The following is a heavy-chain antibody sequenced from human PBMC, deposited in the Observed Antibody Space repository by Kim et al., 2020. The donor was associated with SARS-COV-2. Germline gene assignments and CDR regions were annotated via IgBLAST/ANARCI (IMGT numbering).Heavy chain of an antibody. CDR1: GFTFGDYA. CDR3: TRDHSEPDYGDYNRYYYDGSGFDY. Sequence: GGSLRLSCTASGFTFGDYAMSWVRQAPGKGLEWVGFIRSKAYGGTTEYAASVKGRFTISRDDSKSIAYLQMNSLKTEDTAVYYCTRDHSEPDYGDYNRYYYDGSGFDYWGQGTLVTVSS. D-gene: IGHD4-17*01. V-gene: IGHV3-49*04. CDR2: IRSKAYGGTT. J-gene: IGHJ4*02.